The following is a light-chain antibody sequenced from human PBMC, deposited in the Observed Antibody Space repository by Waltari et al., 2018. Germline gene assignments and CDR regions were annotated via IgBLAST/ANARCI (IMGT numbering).Light chain of an antibody. CDR3: MQALQIPLT. CDR2: LGS. V-gene: IGKV2-28*01. Sequence: DIVMTQSPLSLPVTPGEPASISCRSSQSLLQSNGYNYLDWYLQKPGQPPQLLIYLGSNRASGVPDRCSGSGSGTDFTLKISRVEAEDVGVYYCMQALQIPLTFGPGTKVDIK. CDR1: QSLLQSNGYNY. J-gene: IGKJ3*01.